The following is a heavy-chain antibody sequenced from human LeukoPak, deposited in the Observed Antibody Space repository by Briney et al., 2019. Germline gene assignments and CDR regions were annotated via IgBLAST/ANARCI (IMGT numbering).Heavy chain of an antibody. CDR3: ARAPPIAAAPIWFDP. V-gene: IGHV4-59*08. D-gene: IGHD6-13*01. CDR2: IYYSGST. J-gene: IGHJ5*02. CDR1: GGSISNYY. Sequence: SETLSLTCTVSGGSISNYYWSWIRQPPGKGLEWIGYIYYSGSTNYNPSLKSRVTISVDASKNQFSLKLSSVTAADTAVYYCARAPPIAAAPIWFDPWGQGTLVTVSS.